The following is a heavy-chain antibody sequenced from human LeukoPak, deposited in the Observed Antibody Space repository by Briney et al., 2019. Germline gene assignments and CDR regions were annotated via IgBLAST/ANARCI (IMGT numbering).Heavy chain of an antibody. Sequence: ASVKVSCKASGGTFSSYAISWVRQAPGQGLEWMGRIIPILGIANDAQKFQGRVTITADKSTSTAYMELSSLRSEDTAVYYCARCTYYDSSGDYNFDYWGQGTLVTVSS. CDR3: ARCTYYDSSGDYNFDY. V-gene: IGHV1-69*04. J-gene: IGHJ4*02. CDR1: GGTFSSYA. D-gene: IGHD3-22*01. CDR2: IIPILGIA.